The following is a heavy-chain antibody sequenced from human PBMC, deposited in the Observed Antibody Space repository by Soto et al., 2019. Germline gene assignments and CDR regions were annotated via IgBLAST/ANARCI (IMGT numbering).Heavy chain of an antibody. J-gene: IGHJ6*02. CDR2: TYYRSRWYN. D-gene: IGHD5-18*01. CDR1: GDSVSNNSAA. CDR3: ARDRQLWLRGVEHYYYYGMDV. Sequence: SQTLSLTCVISGDSVSNNSAAWNWIRQSPSRGLEWLGRTYYRSRWYNDYAVSVKSRITINPDTSKNQFSLQLNSVTPEDTAVYYCARDRQLWLRGVEHYYYYGMDVWGQGTTVTVSS. V-gene: IGHV6-1*01.